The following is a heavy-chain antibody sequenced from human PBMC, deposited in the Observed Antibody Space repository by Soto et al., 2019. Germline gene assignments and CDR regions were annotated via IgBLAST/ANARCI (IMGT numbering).Heavy chain of an antibody. V-gene: IGHV4-34*01. CDR1: GGSFSGYY. CDR2: INHSGST. CDR3: ARGDWRRQQLVFRGWFDP. Sequence: SETLSLTCAVYGGSFSGYYWSWIRQPPGKGLEWIGEINHSGSTNYNPSLKSRVTISVDTSKNQFSLKLSSVTAADTAVYYCARGDWRRQQLVFRGWFDPWGQGTLVTVSS. J-gene: IGHJ5*02. D-gene: IGHD6-13*01.